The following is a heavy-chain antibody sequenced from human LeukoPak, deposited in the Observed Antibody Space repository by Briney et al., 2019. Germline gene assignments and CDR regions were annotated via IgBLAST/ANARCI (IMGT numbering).Heavy chain of an antibody. V-gene: IGHV3-30-3*01. CDR1: GFTFSSYA. Sequence: GGSLRLSCAASGFTFSSYAMHWVRQAPGKGLEWVAVISYDGSNKYYADSVKGRFTISRDNSKNTLYLQMNSLRAEDTAVYYCAKDPAAGGSGYPNWFDPWGQGTLVTVSS. J-gene: IGHJ5*02. CDR3: AKDPAAGGSGYPNWFDP. CDR2: ISYDGSNK. D-gene: IGHD3-22*01.